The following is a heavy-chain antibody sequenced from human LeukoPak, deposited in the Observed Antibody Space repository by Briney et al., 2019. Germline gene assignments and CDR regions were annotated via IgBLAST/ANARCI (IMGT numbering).Heavy chain of an antibody. CDR3: ARLRYSGYVKYYFDY. V-gene: IGHV4-59*01. D-gene: IGHD5-12*01. J-gene: IGHJ4*02. CDR1: GGSISSYY. Sequence: SEILSLACTVSGGSISSYYWSWIRQPPGKGLECIGYIYFSGSTNYSPSLKSRVTISVDTSKNQFSLKLTSVTAADTAVYYCARLRYSGYVKYYFDYWGQGTLVTVSS. CDR2: IYFSGST.